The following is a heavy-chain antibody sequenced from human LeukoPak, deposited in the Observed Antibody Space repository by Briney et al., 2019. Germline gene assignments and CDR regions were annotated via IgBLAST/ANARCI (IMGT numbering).Heavy chain of an antibody. V-gene: IGHV3-23*01. CDR3: AKDAGERDY. D-gene: IGHD3-16*01. Sequence: GGSLRLSCAVSGFTFSSYAMTWVRQAPGKGLQWVSAVSGSGAHTYYADSVKGRFTISRDNSKNTLYLQMNSLRAEDTAVYYCAKDAGERDYWGQGTLVTVSS. J-gene: IGHJ4*02. CDR1: GFTFSSYA. CDR2: VSGSGAHT.